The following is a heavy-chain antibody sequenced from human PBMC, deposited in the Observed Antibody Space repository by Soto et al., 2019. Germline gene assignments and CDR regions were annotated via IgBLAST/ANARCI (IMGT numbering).Heavy chain of an antibody. V-gene: IGHV1-69*13. J-gene: IGHJ6*01. Sequence: ASVKVSCKASRGTFSSYAISWVRQAPGQGLEWMGGIIPIFGTANYAQKFQGRVTITADESTSTAYMELSSLRSEDTAVYYCASPDYGDYDLGHYGMEVWGQGTMVSVSS. CDR3: ASPDYGDYDLGHYGMEV. CDR1: RGTFSSYA. D-gene: IGHD4-17*01. CDR2: IIPIFGTA.